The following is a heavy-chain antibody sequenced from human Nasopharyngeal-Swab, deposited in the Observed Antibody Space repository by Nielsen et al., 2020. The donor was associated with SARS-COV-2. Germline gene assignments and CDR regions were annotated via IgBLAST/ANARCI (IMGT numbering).Heavy chain of an antibody. CDR1: GGSISSGSYY. Sequence: SETLSLTCTASGGSISSGSYYWSWIRQPAGKGLEWIGRIFTSGSTNYNPSLKSRVTISRDTSKNQFSLKLISVTAADTAVYYCARDLSSSGWYFDYWGQGTLVTVSS. CDR3: ARDLSSSGWYFDY. J-gene: IGHJ4*02. D-gene: IGHD6-13*01. CDR2: IFTSGST. V-gene: IGHV4-61*02.